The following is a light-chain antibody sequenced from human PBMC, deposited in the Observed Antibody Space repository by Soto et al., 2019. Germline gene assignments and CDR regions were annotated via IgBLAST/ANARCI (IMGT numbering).Light chain of an antibody. CDR2: DVS. V-gene: IGLV2-11*01. CDR3: SSYAGSYYV. CDR1: SSDVGGYNY. J-gene: IGLJ1*01. Sequence: QSVLTQPRSVSGSPGQSVTISCTGTSSDVGGYNYVSWYQQHPGKAPKLMIYDVSKRPSGVPDRFSGSKSGNTASLAISGLQAEDEAGYYCSSYAGSYYVFGTGTKLAVL.